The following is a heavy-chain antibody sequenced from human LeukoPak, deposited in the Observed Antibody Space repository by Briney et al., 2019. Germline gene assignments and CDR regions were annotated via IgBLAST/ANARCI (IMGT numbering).Heavy chain of an antibody. CDR3: ARGPCSGGSCYFDY. CDR1: GFSFSGHW. D-gene: IGHD2-15*01. J-gene: IGHJ4*02. Sequence: GGSLRLSCTASGFSFSGHWMHWARQLPGKGLVWVSRISPTGSTTSYADSVKGRFTVSRDNAKNTLYLQVNNLRAEDTAVYYCARGPCSGGSCYFDYWGQGTLVTVSS. CDR2: ISPTGSTT. V-gene: IGHV3-74*01.